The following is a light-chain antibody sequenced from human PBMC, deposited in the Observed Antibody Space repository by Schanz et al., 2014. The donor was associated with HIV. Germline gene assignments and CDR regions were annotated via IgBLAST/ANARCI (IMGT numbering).Light chain of an antibody. J-gene: IGLJ3*02. CDR2: DDH. Sequence: QSVLTQPPSVSAAPGQRVTISCSGSALIIGHNSVSWYQHFPGTAPKLLIYDDHVRPSEIPDRFSGSKSDSSASLTITGLQPEDEADYYCQSYDNSLSAWVFGGGTKLTVL. V-gene: IGLV1-51*01. CDR3: QSYDNSLSAWV. CDR1: ALIIGHNS.